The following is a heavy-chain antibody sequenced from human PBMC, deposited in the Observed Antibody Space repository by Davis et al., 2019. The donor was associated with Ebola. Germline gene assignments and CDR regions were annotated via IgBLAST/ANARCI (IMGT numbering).Heavy chain of an antibody. CDR3: ARLGITIFGVVYYYYGMDV. CDR2: INHSGST. V-gene: IGHV4-34*01. D-gene: IGHD3-3*01. CDR1: GGFFSGYY. Sequence: SETLSLTCAVYGGFFSGYYWSWISQPPGKGLEWIGEINHSGSTNYNPSLKSRVTISVDTSKNQFSLKLSSVTAADTAVYYCARLGITIFGVVYYYYGMDVWGKGTTVTVSS. J-gene: IGHJ6*04.